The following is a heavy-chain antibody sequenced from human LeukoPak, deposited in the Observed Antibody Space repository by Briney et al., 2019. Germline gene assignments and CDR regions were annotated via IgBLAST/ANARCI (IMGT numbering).Heavy chain of an antibody. Sequence: GGSLRPSCAASGFTFSSYSMTWVRQAPGQGLEWVSAISSSSYIYYADSVKGRFTISRDNAKNSLYLQMNSLRAEDTAVYYCARDRTSYFDLWGRGTLVTVSS. CDR1: GFTFSSYS. J-gene: IGHJ2*01. CDR2: ISSSSYI. D-gene: IGHD3-16*01. V-gene: IGHV3-21*01. CDR3: ARDRTSYFDL.